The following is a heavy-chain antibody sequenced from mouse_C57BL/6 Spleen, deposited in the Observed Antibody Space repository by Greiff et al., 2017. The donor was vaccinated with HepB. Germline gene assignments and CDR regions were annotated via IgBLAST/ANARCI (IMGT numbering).Heavy chain of an antibody. CDR1: GYTFTEYT. V-gene: IGHV1-62-2*01. CDR2: FYPGSGSI. J-gene: IGHJ2*01. Sequence: QVHVKQSGAELVKPGASVKLSCKASGYTFTEYTIHWVKQRSGQGLEWIGWFYPGSGSIKYNEKFKDKATLTADKSSSTVYMELSRLTSEDSAVYFCARHGIITTVVATGFDYWGQGTTLTVSS. CDR3: ARHGIITTVVATGFDY. D-gene: IGHD1-1*01.